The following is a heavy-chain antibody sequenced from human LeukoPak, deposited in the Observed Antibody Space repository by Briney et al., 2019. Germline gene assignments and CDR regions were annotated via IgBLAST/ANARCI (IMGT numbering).Heavy chain of an antibody. Sequence: PGGSLRLSCAASGFTFSSYAMSWVRQAPGKGLEWVSAISGSGGSTYYADSVKGRFTISRDNSKNTLYLQVNSLRAEDTAVYYCAKDPHYGDYVGYWGQGTLVTVSS. CDR1: GFTFSSYA. CDR3: AKDPHYGDYVGY. V-gene: IGHV3-23*01. D-gene: IGHD4-17*01. J-gene: IGHJ4*02. CDR2: ISGSGGST.